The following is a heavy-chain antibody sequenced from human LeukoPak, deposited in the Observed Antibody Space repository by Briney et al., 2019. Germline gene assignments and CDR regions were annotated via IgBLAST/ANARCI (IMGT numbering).Heavy chain of an antibody. CDR3: ARRKVLLWFGDLGPPGFDY. CDR1: GGSFSGYY. D-gene: IGHD3-10*01. J-gene: IGHJ4*02. V-gene: IGHV4-34*01. Sequence: PSETLSLTCAVYGGSFSGYYWSWIRQPPGKGLEWIGEINHSGSTNYNPSLKSRVTISVDTSKNQFSLKLSSVTAADTAVYYCARRKVLLWFGDLGPPGFDYWGQGTLVTVSS. CDR2: INHSGST.